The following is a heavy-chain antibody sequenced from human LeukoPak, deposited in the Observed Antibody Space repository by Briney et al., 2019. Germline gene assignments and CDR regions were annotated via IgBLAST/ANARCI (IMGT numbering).Heavy chain of an antibody. V-gene: IGHV1-2*02. CDR1: GYTFTGYY. CDR3: ARVPYYYDSSGYYPS. J-gene: IGHJ4*02. CDR2: INPNSGGT. Sequence: GASVKVSCKASGYTFTGYYMHWVRQAPGQGLEWMGWINPNSGGTNYAQKFQGRVTMTRDTSISTAYMELSRLRSDDTAVYYCARVPYYYDSSGYYPSWGQGTLVTVSS. D-gene: IGHD3-22*01.